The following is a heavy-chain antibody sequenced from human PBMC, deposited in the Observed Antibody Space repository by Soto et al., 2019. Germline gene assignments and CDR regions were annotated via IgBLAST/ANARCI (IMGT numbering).Heavy chain of an antibody. CDR1: GFTFSVYA. J-gene: IGHJ4*02. V-gene: IGHV3-23*01. D-gene: IGHD3-10*01. CDR2: ISGSSDST. CDR3: AKALYGGFTY. Sequence: EVRLLESGGGLVQPGGSLRLSCAASGFTFSVYAMSWVRQAPGKGLEWVSGISGSSDSTHYADSVKGRFTVSRDNSKSMLYLQTNSLRAEDTAIYYCAKALYGGFTYWGQGTLVTVSS.